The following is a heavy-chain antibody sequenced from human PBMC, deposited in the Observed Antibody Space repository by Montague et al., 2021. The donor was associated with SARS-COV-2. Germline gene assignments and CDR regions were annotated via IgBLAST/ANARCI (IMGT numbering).Heavy chain of an antibody. CDR1: GGSISSSNYH. CDR3: ARRGRKLLPVATTIGGFDI. J-gene: IGHJ3*02. D-gene: IGHD5-12*01. Sequence: SETLSLTCTVSGGSISSSNYHWDWLRHPPGKGLEWIGSIYDSGSTYYNPSLKSRVTISVDTSKNHFSLKLSSVTAADTAVYYCARRGRKLLPVATTIGGFDIWGQGTMVTVAS. CDR2: IYDSGST. V-gene: IGHV4-39*02.